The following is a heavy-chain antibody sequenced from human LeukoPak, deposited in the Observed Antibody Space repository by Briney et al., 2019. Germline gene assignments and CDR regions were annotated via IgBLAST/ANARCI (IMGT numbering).Heavy chain of an antibody. CDR1: GGSIRSYY. CDR2: ISYSVTT. CDR3: ARPKDPGLYDAFDI. Sequence: TPSETLSLTCTVSGGSIRSYYWSWIRQPPGKGLEWIGFISYSVTTNYNPSLKSRVTISVDTSKNQFSLELNSVTAADTAVYYCARPKDPGLYDAFDIWGQGTMVTVSS. J-gene: IGHJ3*02. V-gene: IGHV4-59*08. D-gene: IGHD2-2*02.